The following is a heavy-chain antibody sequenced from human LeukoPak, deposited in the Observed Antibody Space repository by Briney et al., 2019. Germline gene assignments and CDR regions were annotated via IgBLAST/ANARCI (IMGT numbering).Heavy chain of an antibody. CDR1: GYTFTSYG. J-gene: IGHJ6*02. Sequence: ASVKVSCKASGYTFTSYGISWVRQAPGQGLEWMGWISAYNGNTNYAQKLQGRVTMTTDTSTSTAYMELRSLRSDDTAVYYCARDGLISSPRYYYYGMDVWGQGTTVTVSS. CDR2: ISAYNGNT. CDR3: ARDGLISSPRYYYYGMDV. V-gene: IGHV1-18*01. D-gene: IGHD6-6*01.